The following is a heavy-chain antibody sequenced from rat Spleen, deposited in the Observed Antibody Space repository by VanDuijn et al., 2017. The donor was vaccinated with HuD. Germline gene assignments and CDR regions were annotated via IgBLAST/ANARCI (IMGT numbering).Heavy chain of an antibody. J-gene: IGHJ2*01. CDR1: GFIFSDFY. CDR3: TTANNGGFSELYYFDY. V-gene: IGHV5-25*01. D-gene: IGHD1-11*01. Sequence: EVQLVESGGGLVQPGRSMKLSCAASGFIFSDFYMAWVRQAPTKGLEWVASITTGITNTYYRDPVKGRFTISRDNAKSTLYLQMDSLRSEDTATYYCTTANNGGFSELYYFDYWGQGVMVTVSS. CDR2: ITTGITNT.